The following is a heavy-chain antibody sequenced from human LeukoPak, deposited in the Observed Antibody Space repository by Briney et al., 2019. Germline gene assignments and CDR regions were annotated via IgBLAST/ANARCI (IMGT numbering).Heavy chain of an antibody. Sequence: TGGSLRRSCAASGFTFSDYSMNWVRQAPGKGLEWVCFISSTTNTIYYADSVKGRFTISRDNAKNSLYLQMNSLRDEDTAVYYCARDPNDYWGQGTLVTVSS. CDR1: GFTFSDYS. J-gene: IGHJ4*02. CDR2: ISSTTNTI. V-gene: IGHV3-48*02. CDR3: ARDPNDY.